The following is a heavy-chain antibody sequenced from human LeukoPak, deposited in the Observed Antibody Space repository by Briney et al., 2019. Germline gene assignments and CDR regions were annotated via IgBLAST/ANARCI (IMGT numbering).Heavy chain of an antibody. D-gene: IGHD3-22*01. CDR3: ARGSANYYDSSDYSQVLLHWVY. CDR2: MNPNSGNT. CDR1: GYTFTSYD. J-gene: IGHJ4*02. V-gene: IGHV1-8*01. Sequence: ASVKVSCKASGYTFTSYDINWVRQATGQGLEWMGWMNPNSGNTGYAQKFQGRVTMTRNTSISTAYMELSSLRSEDTAVYYCARGSANYYDSSDYSQVLLHWVYWGQGTLVTVSS.